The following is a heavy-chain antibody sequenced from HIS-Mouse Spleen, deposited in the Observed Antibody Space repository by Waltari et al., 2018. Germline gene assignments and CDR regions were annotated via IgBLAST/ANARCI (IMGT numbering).Heavy chain of an antibody. V-gene: IGHV4-31*03. J-gene: IGHJ5*02. Sequence: QVQLQESGPGLVKPSQTLSLTCTVSGGSIISGGYYVSWIRPHPGTGLEWIGYIYYSGSTYYNPSLKSRVTISVDTSKNQFSLKLSSVTAADTAVYYCARSPYYDFWSGYSDNWFDPWGQGTLVTVSS. CDR1: GGSIISGGYY. CDR3: ARSPYYDFWSGYSDNWFDP. D-gene: IGHD3-3*01. CDR2: IYYSGST.